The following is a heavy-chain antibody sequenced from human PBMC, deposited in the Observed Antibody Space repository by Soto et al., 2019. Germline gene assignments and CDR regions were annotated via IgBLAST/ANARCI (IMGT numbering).Heavy chain of an antibody. CDR2: IYYSGST. Sequence: QVQLQESGPGLVKPSQTLSLTCTVSGGSISSGGYYWSWIRQHPGKGLEWIGYIYYSGSTYYNPSLKSRVTISVDTSKNQFSLKLRSVTAADTAVYYCAREVSGDGYNGAFDIWGQGTMVTVSS. CDR3: AREVSGDGYNGAFDI. V-gene: IGHV4-31*03. J-gene: IGHJ3*02. D-gene: IGHD5-12*01. CDR1: GGSISSGGYY.